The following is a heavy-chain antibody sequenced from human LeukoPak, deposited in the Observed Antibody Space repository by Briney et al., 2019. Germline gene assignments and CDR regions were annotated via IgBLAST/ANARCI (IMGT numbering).Heavy chain of an antibody. CDR3: ARGNMVRGVNWFDP. CDR1: GFTFSSYA. V-gene: IGHV3-23*01. Sequence: GGSLRLSCAASGFTFSSYAMSWVRQAPGKGLEWASAISGSGGSTYYADSVKGRFTISRDNAKNSLYLQMNSLRAEDTAVYYCARGNMVRGVNWFDPWGQGTLVTVSS. J-gene: IGHJ5*02. CDR2: ISGSGGST. D-gene: IGHD3-10*01.